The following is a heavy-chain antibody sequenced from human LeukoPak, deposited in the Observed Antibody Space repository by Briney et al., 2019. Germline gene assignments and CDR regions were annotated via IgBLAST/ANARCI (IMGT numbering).Heavy chain of an antibody. J-gene: IGHJ4*02. V-gene: IGHV3-21*04. CDR1: GFTFNRYN. CDR3: AKAPVTSCRGAFCYPFDY. D-gene: IGHD2-15*01. CDR2: ISTSSSYI. Sequence: PGGSLRLSCAASGFTFNRYNMNWVRRAPGKGLEWVSSISTSSSYIYYADSVRGRFTISRDTSRSTLYLQMNSLRAEDAAVYYCAKAPVTSCRGAFCYPFDYWGQGTLVTVSS.